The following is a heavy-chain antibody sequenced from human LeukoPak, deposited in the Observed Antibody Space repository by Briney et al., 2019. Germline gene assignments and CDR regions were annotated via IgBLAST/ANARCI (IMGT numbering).Heavy chain of an antibody. CDR2: IFHSGST. V-gene: IGHV4-4*02. CDR1: GGSISSSIW. Sequence: SGTLSLTCAVSGGSISSSIWWSWVRQPPGKGLEWIGEIFHSGSTNYNPSLKSRVTISVDTSKNQFSLKLSSVTAADTAVYYCARLGGGALLWFGELLPNYYGMDVWGQGTTVTVSS. CDR3: ARLGGGALLWFGELLPNYYGMDV. D-gene: IGHD3-10*01. J-gene: IGHJ6*02.